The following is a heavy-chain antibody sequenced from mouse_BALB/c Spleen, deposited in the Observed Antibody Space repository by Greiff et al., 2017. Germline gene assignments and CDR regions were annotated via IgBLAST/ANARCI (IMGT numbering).Heavy chain of an antibody. CDR2: IAPGSGST. D-gene: IGHD2-3*01. CDR3: ARSEDGYCAWFDY. V-gene: IGHV1S41*01. J-gene: IGHJ3*01. CDR1: GYTFTSYW. Sequence: DLVKPGASVKLSCKASGYTFTSYWINWIKQRPGQGLEWIGRIAPGSGSTYYNEMFKGKATLTVDTSSSTAYIQLSSLSSEDSAVYFCARSEDGYCAWFDYWGQGTLVTVSA.